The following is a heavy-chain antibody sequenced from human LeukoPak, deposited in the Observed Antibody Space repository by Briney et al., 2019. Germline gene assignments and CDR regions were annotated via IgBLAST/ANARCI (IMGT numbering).Heavy chain of an antibody. V-gene: IGHV3-53*01. CDR3: ARGGGWFDP. CDR2: IYITDST. J-gene: IGHJ5*02. CDR1: GLTLGSIY. Sequence: GRSLRLSCAASGLTLGSIYINWVRQAPGERLGWVSIIYITDSTYYADSVKGRFTISRDNSKNTVSLGMSSLRAEDTPAYNSARGGGWFDPWGQATLVTVSS. D-gene: IGHD3-16*01.